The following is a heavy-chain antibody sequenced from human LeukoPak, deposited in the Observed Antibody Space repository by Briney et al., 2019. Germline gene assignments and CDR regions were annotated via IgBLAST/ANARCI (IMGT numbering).Heavy chain of an antibody. D-gene: IGHD6-19*01. CDR3: ARGSIAVALDY. J-gene: IGHJ4*02. Sequence: GGSLRLSCAASGFTFDDYTMHWVRQAPGKGLEWVSLISWDGGSTYYADSVKGRFTISRDNSKNSLYLQMNSLRPEDTALYYCARGSIAVALDYWGQGTLVTVSS. CDR2: ISWDGGST. CDR1: GFTFDDYT. V-gene: IGHV3-43*01.